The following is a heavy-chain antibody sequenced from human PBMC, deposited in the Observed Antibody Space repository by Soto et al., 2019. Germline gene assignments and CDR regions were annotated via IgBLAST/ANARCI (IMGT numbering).Heavy chain of an antibody. CDR1: GGTFSSYA. Sequence: QVQLVQSGAEVKKPGSSVKVSCKASGGTFSSYAISWVRQAPGQGLEWMGGIIPIFGTANYAQKFQGRVTITADESTSTAYMELSSLRSEDTAVYYCATLITIFGVVTPVDGMDVWGQGTTVTVSS. J-gene: IGHJ6*02. V-gene: IGHV1-69*01. D-gene: IGHD3-3*01. CDR3: ATLITIFGVVTPVDGMDV. CDR2: IIPIFGTA.